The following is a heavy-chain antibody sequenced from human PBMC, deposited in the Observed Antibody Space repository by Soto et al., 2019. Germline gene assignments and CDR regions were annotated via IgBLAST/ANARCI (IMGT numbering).Heavy chain of an antibody. CDR3: ARQKSIAARGTWDY. CDR1: GGSISSSSYY. CDR2: IYYSGST. V-gene: IGHV4-39*01. Sequence: QLQLQESGPGLVKPSETLSLTCTVSGGSISSSSYYWGWIRQPPGKGLEWIGSIYYSGSTYYNPSLKSRVTISVDTSKNQFSLKLSSVTAADTAVYYCARQKSIAARGTWDYWGQGTLVTVSS. J-gene: IGHJ4*02. D-gene: IGHD6-6*01.